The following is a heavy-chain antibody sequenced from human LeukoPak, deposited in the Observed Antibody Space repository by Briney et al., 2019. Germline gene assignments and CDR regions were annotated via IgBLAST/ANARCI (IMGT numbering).Heavy chain of an antibody. CDR2: ISYDGSNK. D-gene: IGHD3-22*01. Sequence: GGSLRLFCAASGFTFSSYGMHWVRQAPGKGLEWVAVISYDGSNKYYADSVKGRFTISRDNSKNTLYLQMNSLRAEDTAVYYCAKDETYYYDSSGYYYVAGTDYWGQGTLVTVSS. CDR3: AKDETYYYDSSGYYYVAGTDY. J-gene: IGHJ4*02. CDR1: GFTFSSYG. V-gene: IGHV3-30*18.